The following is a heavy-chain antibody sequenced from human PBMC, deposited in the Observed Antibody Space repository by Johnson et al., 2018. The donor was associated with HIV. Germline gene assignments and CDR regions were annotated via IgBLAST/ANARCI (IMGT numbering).Heavy chain of an antibody. D-gene: IGHD1/OR15-1a*01. Sequence: LLVESGGGLVQPGGSLRLSCAASGFTVSSNYMNWVRQAPGKGLEWVSVIYSGGTTYHADSVKGRFIISRDNSKSTLYLQMNSLRAEDTAVYYCARAHNWHSDAFDIWGQGTMVTVSS. CDR2: IYSGGTT. V-gene: IGHV3-66*01. CDR3: ARAHNWHSDAFDI. CDR1: GFTVSSNY. J-gene: IGHJ3*02.